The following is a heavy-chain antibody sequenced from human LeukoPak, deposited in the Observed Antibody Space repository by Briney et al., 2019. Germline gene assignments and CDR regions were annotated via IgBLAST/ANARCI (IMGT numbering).Heavy chain of an antibody. CDR1: GGTFSSYA. Sequence: ASVKVSCKASGGTFSSYAFSWVRQAPGQGLEWMGVIITIFHTPYYAPKFQGRVTITADKSTSTVYMEVSSLRSEDTAVYYCARGEEVAAPKNAFDIWGQGTMVTVSS. D-gene: IGHD6-19*01. J-gene: IGHJ3*02. CDR2: IITIFHTP. V-gene: IGHV1-69*06. CDR3: ARGEEVAAPKNAFDI.